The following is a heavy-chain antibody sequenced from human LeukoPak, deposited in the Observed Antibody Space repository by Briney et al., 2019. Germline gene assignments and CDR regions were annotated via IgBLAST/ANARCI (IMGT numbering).Heavy chain of an antibody. CDR3: AKSNYYGSGRTLYYYYYYGMDV. V-gene: IGHV3-23*01. CDR2: ISGSGGST. Sequence: GGSLRLSCAASGFTFSSYAMSWVRQAPGKGLEWVSAISGSGGSTYYTDSVKGRFTISRDNSKNTLYLQMNSLRAEDTAVYYCAKSNYYGSGRTLYYYYYYGMDVWGQGTTVTVSS. CDR1: GFTFSSYA. J-gene: IGHJ6*02. D-gene: IGHD3-10*01.